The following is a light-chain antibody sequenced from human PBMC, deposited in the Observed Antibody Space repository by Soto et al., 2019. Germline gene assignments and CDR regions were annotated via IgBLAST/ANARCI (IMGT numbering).Light chain of an antibody. Sequence: DVQMTQSPSSMSASVGDRVTITYRASQSISNYLNWYQQKPGKAPKVRIYATSNLQSGVPSRFSASGSGTDFNLTISRLQPDDLATFYSQHSYSTPPITFGQGTRLEI. CDR3: QHSYSTPPIT. J-gene: IGKJ5*01. CDR2: ATS. V-gene: IGKV1-39*01. CDR1: QSISNY.